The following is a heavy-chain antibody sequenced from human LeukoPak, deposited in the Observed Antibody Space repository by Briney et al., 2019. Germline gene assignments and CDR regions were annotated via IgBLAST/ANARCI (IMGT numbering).Heavy chain of an antibody. CDR2: INHSGST. J-gene: IGHJ4*02. CDR1: GGSFSGYY. V-gene: IGHV4-34*01. D-gene: IGHD3-22*01. Sequence: SETLSLTCAVYGGSFSGYYWSWIRQPPGKGLEWIGEINHSGSTNYNPSLKSRVTISVDTSKNQFSLKLSSVTAADTAVYYCASTRAGDYYDSSGYPIPDYWGQGTLVTVSS. CDR3: ASTRAGDYYDSSGYPIPDY.